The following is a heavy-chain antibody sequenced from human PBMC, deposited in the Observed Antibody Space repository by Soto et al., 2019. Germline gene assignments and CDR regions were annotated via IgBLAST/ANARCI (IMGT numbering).Heavy chain of an antibody. Sequence: SVKVSCKGSGGTFSSYTISWVRQAPGQGLEWMGRIIPILGIANYAQKFQGRVTITADKSTSTAYMELSSLRSEDTAVYYCARDDRIRPDLDYWGQGTLVTVSS. CDR3: ARDDRIRPDLDY. J-gene: IGHJ4*02. CDR1: GGTFSSYT. CDR2: IIPILGIA. V-gene: IGHV1-69*04. D-gene: IGHD3-3*02.